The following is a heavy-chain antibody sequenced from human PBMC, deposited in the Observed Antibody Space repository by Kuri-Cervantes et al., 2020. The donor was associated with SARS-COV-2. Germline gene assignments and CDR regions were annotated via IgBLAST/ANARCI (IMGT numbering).Heavy chain of an antibody. CDR1: GRSLSSYT. CDR3: YCAPKEGFDS. V-gene: IGHV1-8*02. D-gene: IGHD2-21*01. CDR2: VKTNSGNT. Sequence: ASVKVSCKASGRSLSSYTMSWVRQAPGQGLEWMGMVKTNSGNTLYAQFFQGRVTMTRDISTSTVYMELSSLTSEDTAIYYCYCAPKEGFDSWGQGTLVTVSS. J-gene: IGHJ4*02.